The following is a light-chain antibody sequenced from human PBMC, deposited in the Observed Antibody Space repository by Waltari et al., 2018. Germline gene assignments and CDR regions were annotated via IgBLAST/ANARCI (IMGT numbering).Light chain of an antibody. V-gene: IGKV1-39*01. CDR2: AAS. Sequence: DIQVTKSPSSLSASVGDRVTITCRASQSISSYLNWYQQKPGKAPKLLIYAASSLQSGVPSRFSGSGSGTDFTLTISSLQPEDFATYYCQQSYNTPQTFGQGTKVEIK. CDR1: QSISSY. CDR3: QQSYNTPQT. J-gene: IGKJ2*01.